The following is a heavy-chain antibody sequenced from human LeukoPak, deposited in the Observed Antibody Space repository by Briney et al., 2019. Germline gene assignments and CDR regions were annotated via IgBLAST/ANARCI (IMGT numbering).Heavy chain of an antibody. J-gene: IGHJ5*02. V-gene: IGHV1-45*01. CDR3: AGAVAALSWFDP. CDR1: GYTFTYRY. Sequence: SVKVSCKASGYTFTYRYLHWVRQAPGQALEWMGWITPFNGNTNYAQKFQDRVTITRDRSMSTAYMELSSLRSEDTAMYYCAGAVAALSWFDPWGQGTLVTVSS. CDR2: ITPFNGNT. D-gene: IGHD6-19*01.